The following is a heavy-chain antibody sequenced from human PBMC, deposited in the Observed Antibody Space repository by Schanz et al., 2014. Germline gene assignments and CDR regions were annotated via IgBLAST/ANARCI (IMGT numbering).Heavy chain of an antibody. CDR2: ISAYNGNT. J-gene: IGHJ4*02. V-gene: IGHV1-18*01. CDR1: GYTFTSYG. Sequence: QVQVVQSGAELKKPGASVKVSCKASGYTFTSYGISWVLQAPGQGLEWMGWISAYNGNTKYPQKLQGRVTMTTDTSTSTAYMELRSLRSDDTAVYYCARSAGRDFWSGYYTRFDYWGQGTLVTVSS. D-gene: IGHD3-3*01. CDR3: ARSAGRDFWSGYYTRFDY.